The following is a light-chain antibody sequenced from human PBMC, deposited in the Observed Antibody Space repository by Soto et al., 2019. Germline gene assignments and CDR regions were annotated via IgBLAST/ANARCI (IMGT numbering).Light chain of an antibody. J-gene: IGKJ2*01. V-gene: IGKV1-39*01. Sequence: DIQMTQSPSSRSASVGDRVTITCRASQNYRNYLNWYQQRPGKTPNLLVYAASNLRGGVPSRFSGSGSGTVFTLTISTLQPEDFATYYCQQIHSTSSYTFGQGTRVDIK. CDR3: QQIHSTSSYT. CDR1: QNYRNY. CDR2: AAS.